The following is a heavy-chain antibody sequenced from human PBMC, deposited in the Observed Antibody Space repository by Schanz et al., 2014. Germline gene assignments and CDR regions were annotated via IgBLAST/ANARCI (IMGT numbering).Heavy chain of an antibody. Sequence: QIQLVQSGPEVKKPGATVKVSCKASGYIFINSGISWVRQATGQGLEWMGWMNPKTGNTDHAQKFQGRVSMTWDTSTSTAYLDLSRLRSEDTGVYYCARALKGKVAIFGVIAAQNYYYMDVWGKGTKVTVSS. CDR3: ARALKGKVAIFGVIAAQNYYYMDV. CDR2: MNPKTGNT. D-gene: IGHD3-3*01. V-gene: IGHV1-8*02. CDR1: GYIFINSG. J-gene: IGHJ6*03.